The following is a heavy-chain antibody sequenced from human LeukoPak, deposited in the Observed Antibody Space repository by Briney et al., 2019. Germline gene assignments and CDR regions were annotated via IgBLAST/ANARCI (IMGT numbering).Heavy chain of an antibody. J-gene: IGHJ6*02. D-gene: IGHD2-2*01. CDR1: VYTFTSYD. V-gene: IGHV1-8*01. CDR3: ARAMPYYYYGMDV. Sequence: SVKVLCKASVYTFTSYDINWVRQASGQGLECRGWRNPKRCNTGYAQKLQGSVTMTGNTSISTAYMEPSILRSEDTAVYYCARAMPYYYYGMDVWCQGTTVTVSS. CDR2: RNPKRCNT.